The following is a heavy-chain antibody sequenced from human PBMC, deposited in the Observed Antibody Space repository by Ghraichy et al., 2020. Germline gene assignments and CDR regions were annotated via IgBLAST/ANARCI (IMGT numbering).Heavy chain of an antibody. CDR2: ITSTGTTM. Sequence: SCAASGFTLSNYAMNWVRQAPGKGLEWVSYITSTGTTMYYADSVKGRFTLSRDSAKNSLLLQMNSLRDEDTALYYCAPDLGYCSSGTCYPYYYSGMDVWGHGTTVTVSS. V-gene: IGHV3-48*02. J-gene: IGHJ6*02. CDR1: GFTLSNYA. D-gene: IGHD2-15*01. CDR3: APDLGYCSSGTCYPYYYSGMDV.